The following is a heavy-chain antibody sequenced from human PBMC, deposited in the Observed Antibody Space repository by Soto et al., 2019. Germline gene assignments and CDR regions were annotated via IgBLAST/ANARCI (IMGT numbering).Heavy chain of an antibody. D-gene: IGHD2-2*01. J-gene: IGHJ4*02. CDR1: GFTFSSYD. CDR2: ISSTSSTV. Sequence: EVQLVESGGGLVQPGGSLRLSCAASGFTFSSYDMNWVRQAPGKGLEWVSYISSTSSTVYYADSVKGRFTISRDSAKNSLYMQMNSLRAEDTAVYYCARGRGYCSSTSCYSTLNLDYWGQGTLVPVSS. CDR3: ARGRGYCSSTSCYSTLNLDY. V-gene: IGHV3-48*01.